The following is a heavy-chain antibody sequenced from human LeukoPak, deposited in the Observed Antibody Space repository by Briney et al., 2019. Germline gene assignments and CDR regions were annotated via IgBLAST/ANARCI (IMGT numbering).Heavy chain of an antibody. CDR3: ARDRYYDSSGYYYFDY. V-gene: IGHV1-8*03. CDR2: MNPNSGNT. J-gene: IGHJ4*02. D-gene: IGHD3-22*01. CDR1: GYTFTSYD. Sequence: ASVKVSCKASGYTFTSYDINWVRQATGQGLEWMGWMNPNSGNTGYAQKFQGRVTITRNTSISTAYMELSSLRSEDTAVYYCARDRYYDSSGYYYFDYWGQGTLVTVSS.